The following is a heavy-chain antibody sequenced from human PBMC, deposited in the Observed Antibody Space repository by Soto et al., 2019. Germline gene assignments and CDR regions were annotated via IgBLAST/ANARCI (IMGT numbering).Heavy chain of an antibody. Sequence: SETLSLTCTVSGGSISSYYWSWIRQPPGKGLEWIGYIYYSGSTNYNPSLKSRVTISVDTSKNQFSLKLSSVTAADTAVYYCARQRVHSSLFGYWGQGTLVTVSS. V-gene: IGHV4-59*08. CDR2: IYYSGST. CDR3: ARQRVHSSLFGY. CDR1: GGSISSYY. D-gene: IGHD4-4*01. J-gene: IGHJ4*02.